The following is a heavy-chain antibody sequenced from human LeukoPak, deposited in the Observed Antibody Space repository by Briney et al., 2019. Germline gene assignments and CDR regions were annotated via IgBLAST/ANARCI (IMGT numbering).Heavy chain of an antibody. Sequence: GGSLRLSCAASRFTFINYAMAWVRQASGKGLEWVSAISGSGDSTFNSDSVKGRFTISRDNSKNTLYLQMNSLRAEDTALYYCATSTVAKYDYWGQGTLVAVSS. CDR1: RFTFINYA. CDR3: ATSTVAKYDY. V-gene: IGHV3-23*01. D-gene: IGHD4-11*01. CDR2: ISGSGDST. J-gene: IGHJ4*02.